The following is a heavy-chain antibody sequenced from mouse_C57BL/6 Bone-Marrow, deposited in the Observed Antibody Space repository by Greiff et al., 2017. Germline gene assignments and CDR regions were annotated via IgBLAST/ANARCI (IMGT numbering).Heavy chain of an antibody. CDR1: GYTFTSYW. CDR3: ARGPITTVVSDWYFGV. Sequence: VQLQQPGAELVKPGASVKLSCKASGYTFTSYWMQWVKQRPGQGLEWIGEIDPSDSYTNYNQKFKGKATLTVDTSSSTAYMQLSSLTSEDSAVYYCARGPITTVVSDWYFGVWGTGTTVTVSS. CDR2: IDPSDSYT. D-gene: IGHD1-1*01. J-gene: IGHJ1*03. V-gene: IGHV1-50*01.